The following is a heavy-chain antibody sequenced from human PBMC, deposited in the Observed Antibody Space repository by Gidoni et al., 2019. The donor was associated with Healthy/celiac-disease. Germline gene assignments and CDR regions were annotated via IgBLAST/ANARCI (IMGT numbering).Heavy chain of an antibody. J-gene: IGHJ4*02. V-gene: IGHV1-69*04. Sequence: QVQLVQSGAEVKKPGSSVKVSCKASGGTFSSYAISWVRQAPGQGLEWMGRIIPILGIANYAQKFQGRVTITPDKSTSTAYMELSSLRSEDTAVYYCARVLATDTFKKLWFGEAAFDYWGQGTLVTVSS. CDR1: GGTFSSYA. CDR2: IIPILGIA. CDR3: ARVLATDTFKKLWFGEAAFDY. D-gene: IGHD3-10*01.